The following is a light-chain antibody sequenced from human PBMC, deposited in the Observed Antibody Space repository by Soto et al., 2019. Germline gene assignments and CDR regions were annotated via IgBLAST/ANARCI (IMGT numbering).Light chain of an antibody. V-gene: IGKV3-15*01. CDR2: GAS. Sequence: EIVMTQSPATLSVSQGERATLSCRASQSVSSNLAWYQQKPGQAPRLLIYGASTRATGIPARFSGSGSGTEFTLTISSLEPEDFGVYFCHQRNKFGQGTRLEIK. CDR1: QSVSSN. J-gene: IGKJ5*01. CDR3: HQRNK.